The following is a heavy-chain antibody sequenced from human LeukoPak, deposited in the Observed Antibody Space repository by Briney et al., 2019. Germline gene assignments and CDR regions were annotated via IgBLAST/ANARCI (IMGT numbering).Heavy chain of an antibody. CDR2: ISYSGTT. D-gene: IGHD6-13*01. Sequence: SETLSLTCTVSGVSISTDYWSWIRQPPGKGLEWIGYISYSGTTNYNPSLKSRVTTSVDTSKSQFSLKLSSVTAADTAVYYCAREGSAAGLPDYWGQGTLVTVSS. CDR3: AREGSAAGLPDY. J-gene: IGHJ4*02. V-gene: IGHV4-59*01. CDR1: GVSISTDY.